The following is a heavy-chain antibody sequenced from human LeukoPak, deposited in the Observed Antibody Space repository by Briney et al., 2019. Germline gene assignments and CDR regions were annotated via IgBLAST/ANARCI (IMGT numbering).Heavy chain of an antibody. CDR1: GFTFSSYS. V-gene: IGHV3-21*04. CDR2: ISSSSSYI. CDR3: ARERSGWSYTFDY. J-gene: IGHJ4*02. Sequence: GGSLRLSCAASGFTFSSYSMNWVRQAPGKGLEWVSSISSSSSYIYYADSVKGRFTISRDNAKNSLYLQMNSLRAEDTAVYYCARERSGWSYTFDYSGQGTLVTVSS. D-gene: IGHD6-19*01.